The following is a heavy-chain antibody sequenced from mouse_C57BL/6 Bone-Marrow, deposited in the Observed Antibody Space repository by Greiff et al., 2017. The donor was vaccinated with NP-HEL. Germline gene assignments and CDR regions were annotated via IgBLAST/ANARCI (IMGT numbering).Heavy chain of an antibody. CDR3: ARLDSLYYYGYYYAMDY. V-gene: IGHV5-6*01. CDR2: ISSGGSYT. Sequence: EVQVVESGGDLVKPGGSLKLSCAASGFTFSSYGMSWVRQTPDKRLEWVATISSGGSYTYYPDSVKGRFTISRDNAKNTLYLQMSSLKSEDTAMYYCARLDSLYYYGYYYAMDYWGQGTSVTVSS. D-gene: IGHD1-1*01. J-gene: IGHJ4*01. CDR1: GFTFSSYG.